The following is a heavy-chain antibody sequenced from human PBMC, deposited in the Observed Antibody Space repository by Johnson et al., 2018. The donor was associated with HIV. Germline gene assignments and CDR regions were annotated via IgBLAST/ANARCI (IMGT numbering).Heavy chain of an antibody. CDR3: AKELALYSSGYGGDAFDI. J-gene: IGHJ3*02. CDR1: GFTVSSNY. V-gene: IGHV3-66*01. CDR2: IYSGGST. Sequence: VQLVESGGGMVQPGGSLRLSCAASGFTVSSNYMSWVRQAPGKGLEWVSVIYSGGSTYYADSVKGRFTISRDNSKNTLYLQMNSLRAEDTAVYYCAKELALYSSGYGGDAFDIWGQGTMVTVSS. D-gene: IGHD6-19*01.